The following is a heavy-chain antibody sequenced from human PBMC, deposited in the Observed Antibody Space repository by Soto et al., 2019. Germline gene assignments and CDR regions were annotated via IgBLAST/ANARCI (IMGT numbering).Heavy chain of an antibody. V-gene: IGHV3-23*01. J-gene: IGHJ5*01. CDR2: MEGPGGNT. CDR3: AREEGGNPFNS. D-gene: IGHD1-26*01. Sequence: EVQVLESGGDLVQPGGSLRLSCAASGFTFSAYSRTWVRQVPGEGLVWFATMEGPGGNTYYTASVKGRFTISRDNPKSMLYLQMNRLRVEDTALYYWAREEGGNPFNSWGPGPLVNVSA. CDR1: GFTFSAYS.